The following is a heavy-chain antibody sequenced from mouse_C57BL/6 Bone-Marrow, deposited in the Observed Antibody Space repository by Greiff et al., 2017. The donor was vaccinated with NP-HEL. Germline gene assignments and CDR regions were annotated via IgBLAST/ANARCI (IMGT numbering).Heavy chain of an antibody. J-gene: IGHJ3*01. Sequence: QVQLQQSGPELVKPGASVKISCKASGYAFSSSWMNWVKQRPGKGLAWIGRIYPGEGDTNYNGKFKGKATLTAVKATSTASMQLSSLTSEDAAVYFCARDSNYFAWFAYWGQGTLVTVSA. CDR3: ARDSNYFAWFAY. V-gene: IGHV1-82*01. CDR2: IYPGEGDT. D-gene: IGHD2-5*01. CDR1: GYAFSSSW.